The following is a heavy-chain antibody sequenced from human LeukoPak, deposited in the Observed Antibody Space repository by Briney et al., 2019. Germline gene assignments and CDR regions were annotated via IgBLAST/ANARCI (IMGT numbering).Heavy chain of an antibody. D-gene: IGHD3-10*01. CDR1: GFTFATFS. CDR3: ARDFWGPGHTGPGY. V-gene: IGHV3-21*01. J-gene: IGHJ4*02. CDR2: ISSTSSYR. Sequence: GGSLRLSCAASGFTFATFSMIWVRQAPGKGLEWVSSISSTSSYRYYADSVKGRFTISRDNAKNSLYLQMNSLRAEDTAVYYCARDFWGPGHTGPGYWGQGTLVTVSS.